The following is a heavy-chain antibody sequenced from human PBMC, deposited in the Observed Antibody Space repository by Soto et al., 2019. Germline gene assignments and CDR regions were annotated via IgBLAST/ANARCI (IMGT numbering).Heavy chain of an antibody. J-gene: IGHJ1*01. CDR2: INWSSGSI. Sequence: PGGSLRLSCAASGFTFDDYAMHWVRQVPGKGLEWVSGINWSSGSIGYGDPVKGRFAISRDNAKNSLHLQMNSLSAEDTAFYYCVKDESINWYSGHFRHWGQGTLVTVSS. V-gene: IGHV3-9*01. D-gene: IGHD6-13*01. CDR1: GFTFDDYA. CDR3: VKDESINWYSGHFRH.